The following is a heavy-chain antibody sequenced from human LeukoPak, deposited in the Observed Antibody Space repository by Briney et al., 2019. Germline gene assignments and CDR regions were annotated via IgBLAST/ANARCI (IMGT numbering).Heavy chain of an antibody. Sequence: PGGSLRLSCAASGFTVGSNYMSWVRQAPGKGLEWVSGINWNGGSTGYADSVKGRFTISRDNAKNSLYLQMNSLRAEDTALYYCAKDISSGWYQALDVWGKGTTVTISS. CDR1: GFTVGSNY. CDR2: INWNGGST. D-gene: IGHD6-19*01. J-gene: IGHJ6*04. V-gene: IGHV3-20*04. CDR3: AKDISSGWYQALDV.